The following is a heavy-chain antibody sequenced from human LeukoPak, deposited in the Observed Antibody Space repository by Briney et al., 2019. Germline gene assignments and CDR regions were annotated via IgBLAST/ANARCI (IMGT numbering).Heavy chain of an antibody. J-gene: IGHJ4*02. CDR3: ALGIITAAANSDY. Sequence: PGGSLRLSCAASGITLSTYAMHWVRQAPGKGLEWVAVISYDGTYKYYADSVKGRFTISRDNSKNTLYLQMNSLRSEDTAVYYCALGIITAAANSDYWGQGTLVTVSS. CDR1: GITLSTYA. CDR2: ISYDGTYK. D-gene: IGHD6-13*01. V-gene: IGHV3-30*04.